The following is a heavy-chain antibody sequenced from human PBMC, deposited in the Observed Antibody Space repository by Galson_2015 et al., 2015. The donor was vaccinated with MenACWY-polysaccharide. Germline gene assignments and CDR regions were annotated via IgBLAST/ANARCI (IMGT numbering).Heavy chain of an antibody. V-gene: IGHV1-69*10. CDR2: IIPILGTP. CDR3: ARRGVTYIRNTSYYYGMDV. CDR1: GGTFRSHA. J-gene: IGHJ6*02. D-gene: IGHD3-10*01. Sequence: SVKVSCKAPGGTFRSHAVSWVRQAPGQGLEWMGGIIPILGTPNYAQKFQGSVTITADQSTRTVFMELTSLKSEDTAVYYCARRGVTYIRNTSYYYGMDVWGQGTTVIVSS.